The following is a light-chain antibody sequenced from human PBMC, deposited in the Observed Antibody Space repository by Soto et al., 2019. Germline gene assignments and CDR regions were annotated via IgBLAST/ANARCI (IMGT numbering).Light chain of an antibody. V-gene: IGKV3-15*01. CDR2: GAS. J-gene: IGKJ4*01. Sequence: DIVVTQSPATLSVSPGERATLSCRASQSVSSNFAWYQQTPGQAPRLLIYGASTRATGIPVRFSGSGSGTEFTLTITSLQSEDFAVYYCQQYNSLPLTFGGGTKVDIK. CDR3: QQYNSLPLT. CDR1: QSVSSN.